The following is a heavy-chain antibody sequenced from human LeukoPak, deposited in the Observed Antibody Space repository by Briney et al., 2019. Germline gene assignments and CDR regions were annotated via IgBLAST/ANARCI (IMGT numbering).Heavy chain of an antibody. J-gene: IGHJ3*02. V-gene: IGHV3-23*01. CDR2: ISGSGGST. D-gene: IGHD6-19*01. CDR3: AKVHSPVAGTPTDAFDI. Sequence: GGSLRLSCAASGFTFSSYAMTWVRQAPGKGLEWVSAISGSGGSTYYADSVKGRFTISRDNSKNTLYLQMNSLRAEDTAVYYCAKVHSPVAGTPTDAFDIWGQGTMVTVSS. CDR1: GFTFSSYA.